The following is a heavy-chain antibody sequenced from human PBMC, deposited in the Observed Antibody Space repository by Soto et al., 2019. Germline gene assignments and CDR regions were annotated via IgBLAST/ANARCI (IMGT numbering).Heavy chain of an antibody. Sequence: GASVKVSCKASGYTFTSYAMHWVRQAPGQRHEWMGWINAGNGNTKYSQKFQGRVTITRDTSASTAYMELSSLRSEDTAVYYCARGIGYSSGWYSDYFDYWGQGTLVTVSS. V-gene: IGHV1-3*01. D-gene: IGHD6-19*01. CDR3: ARGIGYSSGWYSDYFDY. CDR1: GYTFTSYA. J-gene: IGHJ4*02. CDR2: INAGNGNT.